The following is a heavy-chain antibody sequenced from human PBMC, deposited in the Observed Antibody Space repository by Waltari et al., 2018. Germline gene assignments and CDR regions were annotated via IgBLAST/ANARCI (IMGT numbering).Heavy chain of an antibody. J-gene: IGHJ6*02. CDR3: AGSTSPLGYYYYGTDV. V-gene: IGHV1-18*04. CDR1: AYSFPKSG. CDR2: ISGHNGNT. Sequence: QLPLVQSGAEVKKPGASVKVSCKASAYSFPKSGVTWVRQAPGQGLEWMGWISGHNGNTKIPQKLQGRVTMTTDTSTSTAYMELRSLTSDDAAVYYCAGSTSPLGYYYYGTDVWGQGTTVTVSS. D-gene: IGHD1-26*01.